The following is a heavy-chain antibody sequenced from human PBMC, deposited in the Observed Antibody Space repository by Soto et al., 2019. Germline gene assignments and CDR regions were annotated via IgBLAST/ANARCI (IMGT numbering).Heavy chain of an antibody. CDR3: ARAGGGGYCSGGSCYSRCNY. V-gene: IGHV1-18*01. CDR1: GYTFTSYG. CDR2: ISAYNGNT. J-gene: IGHJ4*02. D-gene: IGHD2-15*01. Sequence: QVQLVQSGAEVKKPGASVKVSCKASGYTFTSYGISWVRQAPGQGLEWMGWISAYNGNTNYAQKLQGRVTMTTDTPTSTAYMELRSRRSDDTAVYYCARAGGGGYCSGGSCYSRCNYWGQGTLVTVSS.